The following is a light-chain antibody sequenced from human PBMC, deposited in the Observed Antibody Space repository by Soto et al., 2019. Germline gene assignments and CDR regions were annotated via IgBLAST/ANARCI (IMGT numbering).Light chain of an antibody. Sequence: ELVVTQSPATLSVSPGERATLSCRASESVVRDLAWYHQKPGQAPKLLIFDASTRATGVPARFSGCGSGTEFTLTVSSLQSEDIAVYFCQQYNNWPPTFGQGTRLEIK. CDR1: ESVVRD. J-gene: IGKJ5*01. V-gene: IGKV3-15*01. CDR3: QQYNNWPPT. CDR2: DAS.